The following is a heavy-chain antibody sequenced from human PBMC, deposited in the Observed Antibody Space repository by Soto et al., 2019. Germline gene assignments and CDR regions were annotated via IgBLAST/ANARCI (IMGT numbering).Heavy chain of an antibody. CDR3: AMVDVYVTPSRQDV. V-gene: IGHV1-18*01. D-gene: IGHD3-16*01. CDR1: GYTFTRYG. Sequence: QVQLVQSGAEVKNPGASVKVSCKASGYTFTRYGIGWARQAPGQGLEWMGWINTYNGNTNYAQNVQGRVTLTTDTATRTGYMELRSLRSNDTAIYYCAMVDVYVTPSRQDVWGQGTTVIVSS. CDR2: INTYNGNT. J-gene: IGHJ6*02.